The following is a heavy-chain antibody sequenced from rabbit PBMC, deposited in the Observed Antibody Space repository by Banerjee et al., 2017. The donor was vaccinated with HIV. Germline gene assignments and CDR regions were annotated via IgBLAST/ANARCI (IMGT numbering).Heavy chain of an antibody. CDR3: ARAGDYDYTYGYAGYPM. V-gene: IGHV1S40*01. D-gene: IGHD6-1*01. CDR2: IVAGGSGST. J-gene: IGHJ4*01. CDR1: GFSFSSNG. Sequence: QSLEESGGDLVKPGASLTLTCKASGFSFSSNGMSWVRQAPGKGLEWIACIVAGGSGSTYYANWAKGRFTISKTSSTTVTLQMTSLTAADTATYFCARAGDYDYTYGYAGYPMWGPGTLVTVS.